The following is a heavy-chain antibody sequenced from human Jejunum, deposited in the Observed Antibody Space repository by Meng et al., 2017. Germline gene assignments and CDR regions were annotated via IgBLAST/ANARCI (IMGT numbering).Heavy chain of an antibody. J-gene: IGHJ4*02. CDR2: ISGSGGGT. CDR1: GFTFSSYG. V-gene: IGHV3-23*01. D-gene: IGHD4-17*01. Sequence: GESLKISCAASGFTFSSYGMSWVRQAPGKGLEWVVAISGSGGGTIYADSVKGLFTISSDNSKNTLYLQMNSLRAEDTAVYYCAKRSSVTNYYFDYWGQGTLVTVSS. CDR3: AKRSSVTNYYFDY.